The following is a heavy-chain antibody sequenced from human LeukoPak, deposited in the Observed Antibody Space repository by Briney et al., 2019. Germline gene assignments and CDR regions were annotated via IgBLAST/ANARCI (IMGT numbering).Heavy chain of an antibody. V-gene: IGHV1-18*01. CDR1: GYTFSSYG. D-gene: IGHD6-6*01. J-gene: IGHJ4*02. CDR3: ARPEYSSSSVIDY. CDR2: ISAYNGNT. Sequence: GASVNVSCKASGYTFSSYGINWVRQAPGQGLEWMGWISAYNGNTNYAQKLQARVTMTTDTSTSTAYMELRSLRSDDPAEYYCARPEYSSSSVIDYWGQGALVTVSS.